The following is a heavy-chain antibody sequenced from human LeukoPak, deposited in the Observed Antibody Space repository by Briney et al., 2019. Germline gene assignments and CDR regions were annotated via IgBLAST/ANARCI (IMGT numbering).Heavy chain of an antibody. V-gene: IGHV3-23*01. CDR1: GFTFSSYA. Sequence: PGGSLRLSCAASGFTFSSYAMSGVPQAPGKGLEWVSAISGSGGSTYYADSVKGRFTISRDNSKNTLYLQMNSLRAEDTAVYYCAKDISHYYYYGMDVWGQGTTVTVSS. D-gene: IGHD2-21*02. J-gene: IGHJ6*02. CDR3: AKDISHYYYYGMDV. CDR2: ISGSGGST.